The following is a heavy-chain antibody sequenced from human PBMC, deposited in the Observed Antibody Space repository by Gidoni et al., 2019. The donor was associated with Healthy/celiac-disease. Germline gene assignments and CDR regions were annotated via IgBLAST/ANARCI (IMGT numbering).Heavy chain of an antibody. CDR2: ISYDGSNK. CDR1: GFTFSSYA. D-gene: IGHD6-6*01. J-gene: IGHJ4*02. V-gene: IGHV3-30-3*01. CDR3: ARDGDLRIAARPSRVRKIDY. Sequence: QVQLVESGGGGVQPGRSLRLSCAASGFTFSSYAMHWVRQAPGKGLDWVAVISYDGSNKYYADSVTVRFTISRDKSKNTLYLQMNSLRAADTAVYYCARDGDLRIAARPSRVRKIDYWGQGTLVTVSS.